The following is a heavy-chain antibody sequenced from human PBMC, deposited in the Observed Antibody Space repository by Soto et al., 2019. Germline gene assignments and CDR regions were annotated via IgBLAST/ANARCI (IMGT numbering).Heavy chain of an antibody. J-gene: IGHJ6*02. CDR2: IYSGGST. Sequence: GALRLSCAASGFTVSSNYMSWVRQAPGKGLEWVSVIYSGGSTYYADSVKGRFTISRDNSKNTLYLQMNSLRAEDTAVYYCARGCSGGSCYGYYYGMDVWGQGTTVTVSS. CDR1: GFTVSSNY. CDR3: ARGCSGGSCYGYYYGMDV. D-gene: IGHD2-15*01. V-gene: IGHV3-53*01.